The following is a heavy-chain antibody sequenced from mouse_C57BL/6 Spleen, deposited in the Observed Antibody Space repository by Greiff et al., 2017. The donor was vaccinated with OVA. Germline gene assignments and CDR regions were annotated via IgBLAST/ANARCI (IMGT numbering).Heavy chain of an antibody. Sequence: EVQVVESGGGLVKPGGSLKLSCAASGFTFSDYGMHWVRQAPEKGLEWVAYISSGSSTIYYADTVKGRFTISRDNAKNTLFLQMTSLRSEDTAMYYCARVRQLRLFDYWGQGTTLTVSS. CDR1: GFTFSDYG. V-gene: IGHV5-17*01. CDR2: ISSGSSTI. D-gene: IGHD3-2*02. J-gene: IGHJ2*01. CDR3: ARVRQLRLFDY.